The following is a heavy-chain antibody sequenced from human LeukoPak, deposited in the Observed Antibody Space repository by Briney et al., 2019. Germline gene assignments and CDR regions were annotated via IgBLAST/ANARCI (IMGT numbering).Heavy chain of an antibody. J-gene: IGHJ6*02. V-gene: IGHV3-30*18. CDR3: AKLYSSGLKSLPDV. CDR1: GFTFSTYG. CDR2: ISFDGSDK. Sequence: PGRSLRLSCAASGFTFSTYGMHWFRQAPGKGLEWVAVISFDGSDKYYADSVKGRFTISRDNSKNTLYLQMNSLRAEDTAVYYCAKLYSSGLKSLPDVWGQGTTVTVSS. D-gene: IGHD6-19*01.